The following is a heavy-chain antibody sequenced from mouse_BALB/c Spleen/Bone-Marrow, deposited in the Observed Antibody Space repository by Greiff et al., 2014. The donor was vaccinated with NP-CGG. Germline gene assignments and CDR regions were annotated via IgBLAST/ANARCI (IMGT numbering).Heavy chain of an antibody. CDR1: GYAFSSSW. CDR2: IYPGDGDT. D-gene: IGHD2-1*01. CDR3: ARHAYGNSYWYFDV. J-gene: IGHJ1*01. Sequence: VQLQQSGPELVKPGAPVKISCKASGYAFSSSWMNWVKQRPGQGLEWIGRIYPGDGDTNYNGKFKGKATLTADKSSSTAYMQLSSLTSVDSAVYFCARHAYGNSYWYFDVWGAGTTVTVSS. V-gene: IGHV1-82*01.